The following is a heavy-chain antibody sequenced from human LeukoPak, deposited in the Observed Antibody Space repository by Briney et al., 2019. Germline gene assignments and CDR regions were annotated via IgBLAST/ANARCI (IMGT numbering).Heavy chain of an antibody. J-gene: IGHJ4*02. V-gene: IGHV3-7*01. CDR2: IKQDGSEK. Sequence: PGGSLRLSCAASGFTFGDYSMSWVRQAPGKGLEWVANIKQDGSEKYYVDSVKGRFTISRDNAKNSLYLQMNSLRAEDTAVYYCCYYYDSSGYYYWGQGTLVTVSS. CDR3: CYYYDSSGYYY. CDR1: GFTFGDYS. D-gene: IGHD3-22*01.